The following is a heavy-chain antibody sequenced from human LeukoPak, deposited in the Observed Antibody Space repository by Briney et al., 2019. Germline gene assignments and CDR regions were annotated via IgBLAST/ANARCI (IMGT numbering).Heavy chain of an antibody. J-gene: IGHJ6*02. CDR1: GFTFSGYW. V-gene: IGHV3-7*03. Sequence: GGSLRLSCAASGFTFSGYWMSWVRQAPGKGLEWVANIKQDGSEKNYVDSVKGRFTISRDNAKNSLYLQMNSLRPEDTALYYCAKDNWGMDVWGQGTTVTVSS. CDR2: IKQDGSEK. D-gene: IGHD2-15*01. CDR3: AKDNWGMDV.